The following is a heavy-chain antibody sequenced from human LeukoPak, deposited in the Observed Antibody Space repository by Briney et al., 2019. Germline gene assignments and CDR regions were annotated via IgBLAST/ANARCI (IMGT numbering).Heavy chain of an antibody. CDR3: AGPIWGSYVFDY. V-gene: IGHV3-7*01. Sequence: GGSLRLSCAASGFTFSSYWMSWVRQAPGKGLEWVANIKQDGSERYYVDSVKGRFTIYRDNAKNSLYLQMDSLRAEDTAVYYCAGPIWGSYVFDYWGQGTLVTVSS. CDR2: IKQDGSER. D-gene: IGHD3-16*01. J-gene: IGHJ4*02. CDR1: GFTFSSYW.